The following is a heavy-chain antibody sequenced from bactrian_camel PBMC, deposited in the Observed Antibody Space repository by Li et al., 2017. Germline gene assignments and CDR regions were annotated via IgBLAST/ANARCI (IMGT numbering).Heavy chain of an antibody. D-gene: IGHD1*01. V-gene: IGHV3S53*01. CDR1: GDTGSTYC. CDR2: IDTEGNT. J-gene: IGHJ4*01. CDR3: AARNGHWACGIFRYYD. Sequence: HVQLVESGGGSVQAGGSLSLSCAASGDTGSTYCMGWFRQAPGGKREGVAAIDTEGNTKYADSVRGRFTISRDHARNTLTLQLNDLKPEDTATYYCAARNGHWACGIFRYYDWGQGTQVTVS.